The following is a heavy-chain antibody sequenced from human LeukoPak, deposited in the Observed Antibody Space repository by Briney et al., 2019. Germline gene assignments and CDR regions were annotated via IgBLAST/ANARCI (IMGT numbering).Heavy chain of an antibody. Sequence: GGSLRLSCAASGFTFSSYAMSWVRQAPGKGLEWVSAISGTGGSTYYADSVKGRFTISRDSSKNTLYLLMNSLRAEDTAVYYCAKVVLRFLEWFDYWGQGTLVTVSS. CDR3: AKVVLRFLEWFDY. CDR1: GFTFSSYA. J-gene: IGHJ5*01. CDR2: ISGTGGST. D-gene: IGHD3-3*01. V-gene: IGHV3-23*01.